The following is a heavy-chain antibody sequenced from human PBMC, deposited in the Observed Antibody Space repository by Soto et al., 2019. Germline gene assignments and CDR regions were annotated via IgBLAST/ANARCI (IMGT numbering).Heavy chain of an antibody. D-gene: IGHD6-13*01. J-gene: IGHJ4*02. V-gene: IGHV3-30-3*01. CDR1: GFTFSSYA. CDR3: AREKGSSLDY. Sequence: GGSLRLSCAASGFTFSSYAMHWVRQAPGKGLEWVAVISYDGSNKYYADSVKGRFTISRDNSKNTLYLQMNSLRAEDTAVYYCAREKGSSLDYWGQGALVTVSS. CDR2: ISYDGSNK.